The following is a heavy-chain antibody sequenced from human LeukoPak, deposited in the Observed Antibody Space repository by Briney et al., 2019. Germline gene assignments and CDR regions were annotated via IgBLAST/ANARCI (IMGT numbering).Heavy chain of an antibody. CDR1: GGSFSGYY. V-gene: IGHV4-34*01. CDR3: ATKMATIHSNWFDP. D-gene: IGHD5-24*01. Sequence: SETLSLTCAVYGGSFSGYYWSWIRQPPGKGLEWIGEINHSGSTNYSPSLKSRVTISVDTSKNQFSLKLSSVTAADTAVYYCATKMATIHSNWFDPWGQGTLVTVSS. J-gene: IGHJ5*02. CDR2: INHSGST.